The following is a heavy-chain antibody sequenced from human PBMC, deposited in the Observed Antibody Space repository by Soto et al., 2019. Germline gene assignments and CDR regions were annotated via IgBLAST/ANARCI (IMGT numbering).Heavy chain of an antibody. V-gene: IGHV4-61*08. CDR1: GGSVNSGGYY. J-gene: IGHJ4*02. D-gene: IGHD2-15*01. CDR2: MYYTGST. CDR3: VRARGLHGLDY. Sequence: SETLSLTCTVSGGSVNSGGYYWSWIRQPPGKALEWIGYMYYTGSTQYNPSFKSRVTISQDTSKNQLSLKLSSVTAADTAVYYCVRARGLHGLDYWGQGTLVTVSS.